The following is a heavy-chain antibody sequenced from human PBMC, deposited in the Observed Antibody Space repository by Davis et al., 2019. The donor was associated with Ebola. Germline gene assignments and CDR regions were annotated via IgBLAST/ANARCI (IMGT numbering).Heavy chain of an antibody. V-gene: IGHV1-3*01. CDR3: AREGIVVVPAAILRPYYYMDV. CDR1: RYTFTSYA. CDR2: INAGNGNT. Sequence: AASVKVSCHASRYTFTSYAMHWVRQAPGQRLEWMGWINAGNGNTTYSQKFQGRVTITRDTSASTAYMELSSLRSEDTAVYYCAREGIVVVPAAILRPYYYMDVWGKGTTVTVSS. J-gene: IGHJ6*03. D-gene: IGHD2-2*01.